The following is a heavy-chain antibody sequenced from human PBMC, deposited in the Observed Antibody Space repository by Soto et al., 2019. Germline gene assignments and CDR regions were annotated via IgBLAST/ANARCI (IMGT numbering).Heavy chain of an antibody. J-gene: IGHJ6*02. CDR1: GGSISSSSYY. CDR3: AEHYGSGAWEGYYYYGMDV. V-gene: IGHV4-39*01. Sequence: PSETLSLTCTVSGGSISSSSYYWGWIRQPPGKGLEWIGSIYYSGGTYYNPSLKSRVTISVDTSKNQFSLKLSSVTAADTAVYYCAEHYGSGAWEGYYYYGMDVWGQGTTVTVSS. D-gene: IGHD3-10*01. CDR2: IYYSGGT.